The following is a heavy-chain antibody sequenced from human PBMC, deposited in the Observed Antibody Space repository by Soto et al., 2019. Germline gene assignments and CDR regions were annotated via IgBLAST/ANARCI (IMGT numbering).Heavy chain of an antibody. D-gene: IGHD3-3*01. CDR1: GGSISSYY. CDR2: IYYSGNT. V-gene: IGHV4-59*01. Sequence: SETLSLTCTVSGGSISSYYWSWIRQPPGKGLEWIGYIYYSGNTIYNPSLKSRVTISVDTSKNQFSLKLSSVTAADTAIYYCATRITVFGLLIPPFDPWGQGTQVTVSA. J-gene: IGHJ5*02. CDR3: ATRITVFGLLIPPFDP.